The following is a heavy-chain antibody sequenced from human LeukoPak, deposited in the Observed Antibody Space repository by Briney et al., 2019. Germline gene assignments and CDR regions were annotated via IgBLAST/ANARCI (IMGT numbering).Heavy chain of an antibody. CDR2: INHSGST. Sequence: SETLSLTCAVYGGSFSGYYWSWIRQPPGKGLEWIGEINHSGSTNYNPSLKSRVNISVDTSKNQFSLKLSSVTAADTAVYSCARGGPRRLCFGAGNWFDPWGQGTLVTVSS. V-gene: IGHV4-34*01. J-gene: IGHJ5*02. CDR3: ARGGPRRLCFGAGNWFDP. CDR1: GGSFSGYY. D-gene: IGHD3-10*01.